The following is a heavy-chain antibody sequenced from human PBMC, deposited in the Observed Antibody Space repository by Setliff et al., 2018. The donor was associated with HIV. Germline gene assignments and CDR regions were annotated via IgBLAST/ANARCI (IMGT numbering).Heavy chain of an antibody. CDR2: IIPIFGST. Sequence: SVKVSCKASGGTFSNYAFSWVRQAPGQGLEWMGGIIPIFGSTKYAQKFQGRVTITADESTSTADMELSSLRSEDTAVYYCARGRYNFWSGYRWFDPWGQGTLVTVSS. V-gene: IGHV1-69*13. D-gene: IGHD3-3*01. J-gene: IGHJ5*02. CDR1: GGTFSNYA. CDR3: ARGRYNFWSGYRWFDP.